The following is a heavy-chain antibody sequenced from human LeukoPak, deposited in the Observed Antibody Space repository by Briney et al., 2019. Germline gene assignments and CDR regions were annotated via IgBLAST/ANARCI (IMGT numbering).Heavy chain of an antibody. D-gene: IGHD1-26*01. CDR1: GDSVSRNSAA. CDR2: TYYKSKWCN. V-gene: IGHV6-1*01. J-gene: IGHJ4*02. Sequence: SQTLSLTCAISGDSVSRNSAAWNWIRQSPSRGLEWLGRTYYKSKWCNDYAVSVKSRITINPDTSKNQFSLQLKSVTPEDTAVYYCARAPIVGATHIDYWGQGTLVTVSS. CDR3: ARAPIVGATHIDY.